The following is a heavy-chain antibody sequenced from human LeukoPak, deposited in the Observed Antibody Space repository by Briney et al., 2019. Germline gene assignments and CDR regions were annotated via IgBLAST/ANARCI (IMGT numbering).Heavy chain of an antibody. D-gene: IGHD1-14*01. Sequence: GGSLRLSCAASGFTSGNSWVHWVRQAPGKGLVWVSLINADGSTATYADSVKGRFTISRDNARNTLSLQMNSLTIEDTAVYYCVVVVEPPDSDGFDVWGQGTMITVSS. CDR2: INADGSTA. CDR3: VVVVEPPDSDGFDV. V-gene: IGHV3-74*01. CDR1: GFTSGNSW. J-gene: IGHJ3*01.